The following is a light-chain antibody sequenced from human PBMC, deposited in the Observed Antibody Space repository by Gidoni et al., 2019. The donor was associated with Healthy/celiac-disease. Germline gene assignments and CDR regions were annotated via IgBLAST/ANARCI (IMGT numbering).Light chain of an antibody. Sequence: DIVMTHSPLSLPVTPGEPASISCRSSQSLLHSNGYNYLDWYLQKPGQSPQLLIYLGSNRASGVPDRCSGSGSGTDFTLKISRVEAEDVGVYYCMQDLQTPFTFGPXTKVEIK. CDR3: MQDLQTPFT. V-gene: IGKV2-28*01. CDR1: QSLLHSNGYNY. CDR2: LGS. J-gene: IGKJ3*01.